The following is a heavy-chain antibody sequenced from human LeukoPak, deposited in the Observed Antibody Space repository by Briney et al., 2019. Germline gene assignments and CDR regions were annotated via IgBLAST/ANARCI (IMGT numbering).Heavy chain of an antibody. J-gene: IGHJ6*03. CDR2: MDPNSGNT. V-gene: IGHV1-8*03. D-gene: IGHD6-19*01. CDR3: ARGRGLSSGWREGYYYYYYMDV. Sequence: ASVKVSCKASGYTFTSYDINWVRQATGQGLEWMGWMDPNSGNTGYAQKFQGRVTITRNTSISTAYMELSSLRSEDTAVYYCARGRGLSSGWREGYYYYYYMDVWGKGTTVTVSS. CDR1: GYTFTSYD.